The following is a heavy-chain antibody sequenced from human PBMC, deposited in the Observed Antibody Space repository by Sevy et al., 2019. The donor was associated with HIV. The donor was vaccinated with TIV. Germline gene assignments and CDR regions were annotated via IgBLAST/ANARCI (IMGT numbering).Heavy chain of an antibody. V-gene: IGHV3-7*01. D-gene: IGHD3-10*01. CDR2: INQDGSTK. Sequence: GGSLRLSCAASGFTISSYWMLWVRQAPGKGLEWVANINQDGSTKYYLDSVKGRFTISKDNAKNSVVLQMNSLPAEDTGVYFCVRAMASADSFWGQGTLVNVSS. CDR1: GFTISSYW. CDR3: VRAMASADSF. J-gene: IGHJ4*02.